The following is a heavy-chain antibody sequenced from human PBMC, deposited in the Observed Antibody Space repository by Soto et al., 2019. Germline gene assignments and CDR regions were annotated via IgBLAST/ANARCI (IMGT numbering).Heavy chain of an antibody. CDR1: GFTFSHYG. J-gene: IGHJ4*02. CDR2: ISGSGAST. V-gene: IGHV3-23*01. D-gene: IGHD3-9*01. Sequence: GGPLRVSCAASGFTFSHYGMSWVRQAPGKGLEWVSAISGSGASTYYADSVKGRFTISRDNSKNTLYLQMNSLRAEYTAVYYCAHFDRFIDYWCQGTLVTVSS. CDR3: AHFDRFIDY.